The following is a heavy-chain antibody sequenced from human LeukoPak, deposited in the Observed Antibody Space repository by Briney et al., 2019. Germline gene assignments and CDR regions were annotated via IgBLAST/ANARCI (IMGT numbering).Heavy chain of an antibody. CDR1: VYTFTGYY. CDR2: INPNSDGT. CDR3: ARDGAQWELAARQAY. D-gene: IGHD1-26*01. V-gene: IGHV1-2*06. Sequence: WASLRVSSAPSVYTFTGYYMHMVRHAPGQGLAGMGRINPNSDGTNYAQKFQGRVTMTRDTSISTAYMELSRLRSDDTAVYYCARDGAQWELAARQAYWGQGTLVTVSS. J-gene: IGHJ4*02.